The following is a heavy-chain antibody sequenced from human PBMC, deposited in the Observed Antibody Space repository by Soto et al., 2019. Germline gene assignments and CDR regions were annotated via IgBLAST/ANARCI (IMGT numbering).Heavy chain of an antibody. J-gene: IGHJ6*02. Sequence: QVQLVESGGGVVQPGRSLRLSFVASGYTFSSYAVHWVRQAPGKGLEWVAVISFDENSKSYADFAKGRFTVSRDDSKNTLYLQMNSLKIEDTAVYYCAKDTSGPNGDIYYGLDAWGQGTTVTVSS. CDR2: ISFDENSK. CDR3: AKDTSGPNGDIYYGLDA. D-gene: IGHD4-17*01. CDR1: GYTFSSYA. V-gene: IGHV3-30*18.